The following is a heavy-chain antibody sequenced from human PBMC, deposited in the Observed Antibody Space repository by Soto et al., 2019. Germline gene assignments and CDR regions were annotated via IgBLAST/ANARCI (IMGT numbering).Heavy chain of an antibody. V-gene: IGHV3-73*01. J-gene: IGHJ6*02. CDR1: GFTFGASA. CDR3: ACTSPGFKSVMDV. Sequence: GGSLRLSCAASGFTFGASALQWVRQASGKGLEWLGRIGSKGETYATTYAASVKGRFTISRDDSKKTAYLQMNSLEGEDTAVYYCACTSPGFKSVMDVWGQGTRVTVSS. CDR2: IGSKGETYAT.